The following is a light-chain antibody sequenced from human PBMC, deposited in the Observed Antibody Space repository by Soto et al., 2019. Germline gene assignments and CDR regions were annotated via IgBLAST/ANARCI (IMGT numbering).Light chain of an antibody. J-gene: IGLJ3*02. CDR1: SSNIGAGYD. CDR2: GNR. CDR3: QAYDYSLTASV. Sequence: QSVLTQPPSVSGAPGQGVTIPCTGNSSNIGAGYDVHWYQQLPGTAPKLVIYGNRNRPSGVPERFSGSKSGTSASLAITGLQAEDEGDYYCQAYDYSLTASVFGGGTKLTVL. V-gene: IGLV1-40*01.